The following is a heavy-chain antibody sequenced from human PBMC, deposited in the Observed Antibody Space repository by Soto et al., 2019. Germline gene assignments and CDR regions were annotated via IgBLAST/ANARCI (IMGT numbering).Heavy chain of an antibody. J-gene: IGHJ3*02. CDR1: GYSFSGYD. Sequence: QGKLVQSGPEVKKPGASVKVSYTASGYSFSGYDITWVRQAPGQGLEWLGWVSTSIRSTMSAEKLQGRLTMTTDTSTTTVYMELRGLTSDDTAVYYCARDSGAALYGEDALDIWGQGTMVSVSS. D-gene: IGHD3-10*01. CDR2: VSTSIRST. CDR3: ARDSGAALYGEDALDI. V-gene: IGHV1-18*04.